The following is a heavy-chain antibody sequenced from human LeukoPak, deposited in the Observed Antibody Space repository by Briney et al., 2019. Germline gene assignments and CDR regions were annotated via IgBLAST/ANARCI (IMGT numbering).Heavy chain of an antibody. CDR1: GGSISSYY. CDR2: IYTSGST. J-gene: IGHJ6*03. D-gene: IGHD3-16*01. V-gene: IGHV4-4*07. Sequence: PSETLSLTCTVSGGSISSYYWSWIRQPAGKGLEWIGRIYTSGSTNYNPSLKSRVTISVDTSKNQFSLKLSSVTAADTAVYYCARGRLGFLYYYHYMDVWGKGTTVTVSS. CDR3: ARGRLGFLYYYHYMDV.